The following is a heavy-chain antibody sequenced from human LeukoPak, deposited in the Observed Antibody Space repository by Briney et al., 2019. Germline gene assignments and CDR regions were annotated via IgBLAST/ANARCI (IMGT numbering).Heavy chain of an antibody. D-gene: IGHD4-17*01. CDR2: ISGYSSYT. J-gene: IGHJ6*02. V-gene: IGHV3-11*05. CDR1: GFIFSDCY. Sequence: GGSLRLSCAASGFIFSDCYTSWIRQAPGKGLEWVSYISGYSSYTNHADSVKGRFTISRDNAKNTLYLQMNSLRAEDTAVYYCARVDGDYYYYYGLDVWGHGTTVTVSS. CDR3: ARVDGDYYYYYGLDV.